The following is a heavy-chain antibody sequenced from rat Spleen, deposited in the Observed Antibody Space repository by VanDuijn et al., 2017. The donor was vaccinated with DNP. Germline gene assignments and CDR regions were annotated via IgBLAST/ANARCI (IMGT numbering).Heavy chain of an antibody. CDR3: ARSDSYGFPY. CDR2: IIYDGSNT. D-gene: IGHD1-2*01. V-gene: IGHV5-7*01. Sequence: EVQLVESGGGLVQPGRSLKLSCAVSRITFSDHNMAWVRQAPKKGLEWVAVIIYDGSNTHYRDSVKGRFTISRENAKSTLYLQMDSLRSEDTATYYCARSDSYGFPYWGQGTLVTVSS. CDR1: RITFSDHN. J-gene: IGHJ3*01.